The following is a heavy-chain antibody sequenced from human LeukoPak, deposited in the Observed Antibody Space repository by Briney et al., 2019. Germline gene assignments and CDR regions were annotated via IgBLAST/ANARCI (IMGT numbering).Heavy chain of an antibody. CDR3: ARTGERWLQLYFDY. CDR1: GFTFSTYW. CDR2: IITDGSRT. J-gene: IGHJ4*02. D-gene: IGHD5-24*01. V-gene: IGHV3-74*01. Sequence: GGSLRLSCAASGFTFSTYWMHWVRQAPGKGLVWVSRIITDGSRTNYADSVKGRFTISRDNAKNTLYLQMNSLRDEDTAVYYCARTGERWLQLYFDYWGQGTLVTVSS.